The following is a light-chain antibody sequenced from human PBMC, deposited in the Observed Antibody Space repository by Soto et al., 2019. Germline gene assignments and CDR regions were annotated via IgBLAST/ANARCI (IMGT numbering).Light chain of an antibody. Sequence: IVMTQYPATLSLSHGERATLSCRASQSVTSNLAWYQQKPGQAPRLLIYGASSRATGIPDRFSGSGSGTDFTLTISRLEPEDFAVYYCQHYGTSPRLTFGQGTKVDIK. CDR2: GAS. V-gene: IGKV3-20*01. CDR3: QHYGTSPRLT. CDR1: QSVTSN. J-gene: IGKJ1*01.